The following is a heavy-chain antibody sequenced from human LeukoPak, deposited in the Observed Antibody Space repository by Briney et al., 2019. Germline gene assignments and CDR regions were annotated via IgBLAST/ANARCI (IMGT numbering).Heavy chain of an antibody. Sequence: ASVKVSCKASGGTFSSYAISWVRQAPGQGLEWMGRIIPILGIANYAQKFQGRVTITADKSTSTAYMELSSLRSEDTAVYYCASPFPYDSSGSHPGAFDIWGQGTMVTVSS. J-gene: IGHJ3*02. CDR3: ASPFPYDSSGSHPGAFDI. D-gene: IGHD3-22*01. CDR1: GGTFSSYA. V-gene: IGHV1-69*04. CDR2: IIPILGIA.